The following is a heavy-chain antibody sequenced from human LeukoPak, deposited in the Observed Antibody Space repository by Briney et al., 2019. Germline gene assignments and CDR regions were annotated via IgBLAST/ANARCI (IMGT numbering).Heavy chain of an antibody. V-gene: IGHV4-4*07. J-gene: IGHJ4*02. D-gene: IGHD2-2*01. CDR1: GGSFSSYY. CDR2: IYTSGST. CDR3: ARDCSSTSCRRYYFDY. Sequence: SETLSLTCAVYGGSFSSYYWSWIRQPAGKGLEWIGRIYTSGSTNYNPSLKSRVTMSVDTSKNQFSLKLSSVTAADTAVYYCARDCSSTSCRRYYFDYWGQGTLVTVSS.